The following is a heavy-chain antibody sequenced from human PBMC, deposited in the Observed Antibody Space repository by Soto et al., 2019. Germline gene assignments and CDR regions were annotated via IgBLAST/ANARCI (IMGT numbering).Heavy chain of an antibody. CDR1: GGSISSYY. D-gene: IGHD3-22*01. CDR3: ARAGAGEYYDSSGYLLDY. V-gene: IGHV4-59*01. Sequence: PSETLSLTCTVSGGSISSYYWSWIRQPPGKGLEWIGYIYYSGSTNYNPSLKSRVTISVDTSKNQFSLKLSSVTAADTAVYYCARAGAGEYYDSSGYLLDYWGQGTLVTVS. CDR2: IYYSGST. J-gene: IGHJ4*02.